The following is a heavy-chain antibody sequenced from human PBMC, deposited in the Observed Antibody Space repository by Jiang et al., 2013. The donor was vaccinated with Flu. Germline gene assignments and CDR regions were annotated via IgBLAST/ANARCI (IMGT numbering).Heavy chain of an antibody. CDR3: AKDWSDTGDDWRFSPIFDS. CDR2: ISGSGGDT. CDR1: GFTFNNYG. J-gene: IGHJ4*02. D-gene: IGHD2-21*02. V-gene: IGHV3-23*04. Sequence: VQLVESGGGLVQPGGSLRLSCAASGFTFNNYGMSWVRQAPGKGLEWVSAISGSGGDTYHADSVRGRFIISRDNSKNALYVQMNSLSAEDTAVYYCAKDWSDTGDDWRFSPIFDSWGQGILVTVSS.